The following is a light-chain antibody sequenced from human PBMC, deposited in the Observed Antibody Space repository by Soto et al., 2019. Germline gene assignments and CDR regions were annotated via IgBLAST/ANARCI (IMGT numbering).Light chain of an antibody. CDR2: RAS. CDR3: QQYNNWPPFS. Sequence: EIVMTQSPATLSVSPGERATLSCRASQSVYSNLAWFQQKPGQAPRLLIYRASTRATGIPASFSASGSGTEFTLTISSLQSEDFAVYYCQQYNNWPPFSFGPGTKVDIK. CDR1: QSVYSN. V-gene: IGKV3-15*01. J-gene: IGKJ3*01.